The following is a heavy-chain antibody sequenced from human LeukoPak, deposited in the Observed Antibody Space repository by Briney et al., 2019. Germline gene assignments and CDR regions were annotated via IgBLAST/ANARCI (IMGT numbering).Heavy chain of an antibody. J-gene: IGHJ1*01. D-gene: IGHD5/OR15-5a*01. CDR2: ISFDGDNE. CDR3: AREPSGNFGQLVSSAEYFQH. Sequence: GGSLRLSCATSGFTFSNYAIHWVRQAPGKGLEWVADISFDGDNEYYADSVRGRFMIVRDNSKNTVYLRMNSLTIEDTAVYYCAREPSGNFGQLVSSAEYFQHWGQGTRVTVSS. CDR1: GFTFSNYA. V-gene: IGHV3-30-3*01.